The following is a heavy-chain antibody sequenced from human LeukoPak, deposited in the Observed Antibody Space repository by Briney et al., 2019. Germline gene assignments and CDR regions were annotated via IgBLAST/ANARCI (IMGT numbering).Heavy chain of an antibody. CDR1: GFTFSRFE. CDR2: ISTTGTTT. J-gene: IGHJ5*02. Sequence: GGSLRLSCVVCGFTFSRFEMHWVRQAPGKGLEGVSYISTTGTTTYYADSVKGRFTISRDTAKNSLYLQMNSLRPEDTAVYYCARAGSSGWSRFGWSDPWGQGTLVTVSS. D-gene: IGHD6-19*01. CDR3: ARAGSSGWSRFGWSDP. V-gene: IGHV3-48*03.